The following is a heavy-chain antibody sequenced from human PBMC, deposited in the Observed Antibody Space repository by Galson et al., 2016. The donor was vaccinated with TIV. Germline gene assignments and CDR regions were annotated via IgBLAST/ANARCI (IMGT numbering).Heavy chain of an antibody. CDR3: AREGEIHWNGQAGLDY. Sequence: SVKVSCKASGYTFTKYGYSWVRQAPGQGLEWLGWISAYMGDTNSAQKFQGRVTMTTDTATSTVYMELRSLRSDDTAVYYCAREGEIHWNGQAGLDYWGQGTLVTVSS. V-gene: IGHV1-18*01. J-gene: IGHJ4*02. CDR2: ISAYMGDT. D-gene: IGHD1-1*01. CDR1: GYTFTKYG.